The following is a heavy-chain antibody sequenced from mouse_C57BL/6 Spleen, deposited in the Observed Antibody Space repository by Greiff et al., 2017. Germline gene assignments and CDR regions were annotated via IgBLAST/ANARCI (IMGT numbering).Heavy chain of an antibody. Sequence: VQLQQSGPELVKPGASVKISCKASGYTFTDYYMNWVKQSHGKSLEWIGDINPNNGGTSYNQKFKGKATLTVDKSSSTAYMELRSLTSGDSAVYYCARGGLYYWGQGTTLTVSS. D-gene: IGHD3-1*01. J-gene: IGHJ2*01. V-gene: IGHV1-26*01. CDR1: GYTFTDYY. CDR2: INPNNGGT. CDR3: ARGGLYY.